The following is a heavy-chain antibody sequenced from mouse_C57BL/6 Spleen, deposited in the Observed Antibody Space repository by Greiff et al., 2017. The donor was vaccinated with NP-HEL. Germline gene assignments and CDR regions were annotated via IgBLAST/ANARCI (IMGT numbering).Heavy chain of an antibody. Sequence: EVKLMESGGGLVKPGGSLKLSCAASGFTFSDYGMHWVRQAPEKGLEWVAYISSGSSTIYYADTVKGRFTISRDNAKNTLFLQMNSRRAEDTAMYCCARGGGIYYGNPAWFAYWGQGTLVTVSA. CDR1: GFTFSDYG. CDR2: ISSGSSTI. D-gene: IGHD2-1*01. V-gene: IGHV5-17*01. CDR3: ARGGGIYYGNPAWFAY. J-gene: IGHJ3*01.